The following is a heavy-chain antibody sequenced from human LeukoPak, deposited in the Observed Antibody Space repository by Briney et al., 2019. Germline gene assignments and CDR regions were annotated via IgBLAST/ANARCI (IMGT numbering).Heavy chain of an antibody. Sequence: SETLSLTCGVSGGSISSTNWWTCRRHPRGKGRGRRGECNRRGTTNYNPSLKSRVPISVDKSENHISLKLTSVTAADTAVYYCARVCAGACGYPFHYWGQGTLVTVSS. CDR2: CNRRGTT. J-gene: IGHJ4*02. CDR1: GGSISSTNW. V-gene: IGHV4-4*02. CDR3: ARVCAGACGYPFHY. D-gene: IGHD3-22*01.